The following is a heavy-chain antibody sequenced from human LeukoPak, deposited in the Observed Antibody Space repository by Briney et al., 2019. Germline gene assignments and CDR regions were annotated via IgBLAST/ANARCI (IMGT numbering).Heavy chain of an antibody. CDR2: INPNSGGT. CDR3: ARAEHLELKVYFDY. J-gene: IGHJ4*02. D-gene: IGHD1-26*01. CDR1: GYTFTGYY. V-gene: IGHV1-2*02. Sequence: ASVKVSCKASGYTFTGYYMHWVRQAPGQGLEWMGWINPNSGGTNYAQKFQGRVTMTRDTSISTAYMELSSLRSEDTAVYYCARAEHLELKVYFDYWGQGTLVTVSS.